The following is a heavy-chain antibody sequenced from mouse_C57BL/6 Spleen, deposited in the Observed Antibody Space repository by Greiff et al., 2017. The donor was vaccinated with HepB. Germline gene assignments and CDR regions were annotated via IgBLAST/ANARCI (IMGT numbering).Heavy chain of an antibody. V-gene: IGHV1-76*01. D-gene: IGHD2-3*01. CDR2: IYPGSGNT. J-gene: IGHJ2*01. Sequence: QVQLKQSGAELVRPGASVKLSCKASGYTFTDYYINWVKQRPGQGLEWIARIYPGSGNTYYNEKFKGKATLTAEKSSSTAYMQLSSLTSEDSAVYFCARSAGWLLPFDYWGQGTTLTVSS. CDR3: ARSAGWLLPFDY. CDR1: GYTFTDYY.